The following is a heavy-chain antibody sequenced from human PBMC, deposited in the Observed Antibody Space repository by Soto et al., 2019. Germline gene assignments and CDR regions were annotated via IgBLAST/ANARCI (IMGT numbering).Heavy chain of an antibody. Sequence: EVQLVESGGGLVQPGGSLRLSCAASGFTVSSYWMSWVRQSTGKGLEWVANIKQDGSEKYYVDSVKGRFTNSRDNAKNTLYLQMNSLKAADTAVYYCPREVVYGDYVFYYWGQGTLVTLSS. D-gene: IGHD4-17*01. V-gene: IGHV3-7*01. J-gene: IGHJ4*02. CDR2: IKQDGSEK. CDR1: GFTVSSYW. CDR3: PREVVYGDYVFYY.